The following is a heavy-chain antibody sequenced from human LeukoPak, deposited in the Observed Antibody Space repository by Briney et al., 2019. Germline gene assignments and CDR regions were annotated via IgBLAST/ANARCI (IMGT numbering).Heavy chain of an antibody. CDR1: GGSISSSSYY. CDR2: IYYSGST. J-gene: IGHJ4*02. CDR3: ARRGVVPAAETFDY. V-gene: IGHV4-39*01. Sequence: SETLSLTCTVSGGSISSSSYYWGWIRQPPGKGLEWIGSIYYSGSTYYNPSLKSRVTISVDTSKNQFSLKLSSVTVADTAVYYCARRGVVPAAETFDYWGQGTLVTVSS. D-gene: IGHD2-2*01.